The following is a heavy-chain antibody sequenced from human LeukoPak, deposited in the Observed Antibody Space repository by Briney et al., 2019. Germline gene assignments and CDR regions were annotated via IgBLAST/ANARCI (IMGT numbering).Heavy chain of an antibody. J-gene: IGHJ3*02. CDR3: ARGAYDYAWGNYRYTGDAFDI. V-gene: IGHV1-2*02. Sequence: SVQVSCKASGYTFTAYYMHWVRQAPGQGLEWMGWINPNIGGTNYAQKFQGRVTVTRDPSVSTAYMELSRLRSDDTAVYYCARGAYDYAWGNYRYTGDAFDIWGQGTVVTVSS. D-gene: IGHD3-16*02. CDR1: GYTFTAYY. CDR2: INPNIGGT.